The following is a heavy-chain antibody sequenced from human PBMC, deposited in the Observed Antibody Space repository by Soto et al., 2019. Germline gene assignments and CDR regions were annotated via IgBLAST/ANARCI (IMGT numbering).Heavy chain of an antibody. CDR3: ARGRDY. CDR2: INHSGST. V-gene: IGHV4-34*01. J-gene: IGHJ4*02. Sequence: PSETLSLTCSVYVGSFSGYYWSWIRQPPGKGLEWIGEINHSGSTNYNPSLKSRVTISVDTSKNQFSLKLSSVTAADTAVYYCARGRDYWGQGTLVTVS. CDR1: VGSFSGYY.